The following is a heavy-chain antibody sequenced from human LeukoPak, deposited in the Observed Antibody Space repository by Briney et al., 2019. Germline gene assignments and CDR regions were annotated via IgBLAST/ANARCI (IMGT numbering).Heavy chain of an antibody. V-gene: IGHV4-39*01. CDR2: IYYSGST. CDR1: GGSISSSSYY. Sequence: SGTLSLTCTVSGGSISSSSYYWGWIRQPPGKGLEWIGSIYYSGSTYYNPSLKSRVTISVDTSKNQFSLKLSSVTAADTAVYYCANTGGSSGWYLKPYFDYWGQGTLVTVSS. J-gene: IGHJ4*02. CDR3: ANTGGSSGWYLKPYFDY. D-gene: IGHD6-19*01.